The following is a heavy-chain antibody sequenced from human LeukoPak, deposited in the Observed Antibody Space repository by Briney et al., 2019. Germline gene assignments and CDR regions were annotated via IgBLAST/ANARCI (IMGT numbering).Heavy chain of an antibody. Sequence: ASVKVSCEASGYSFTSYYMHWVRQAPGQGLEWMGIINPTSGSTSYAQKFQGRVTMTRDTSTNTVYMELSSLRSEDTAVYFCARATLSDYYFNYWGQGTLVTVSS. CDR1: GYSFTSYY. CDR3: ARATLSDYYFNY. J-gene: IGHJ4*02. V-gene: IGHV1-46*01. CDR2: INPTSGST.